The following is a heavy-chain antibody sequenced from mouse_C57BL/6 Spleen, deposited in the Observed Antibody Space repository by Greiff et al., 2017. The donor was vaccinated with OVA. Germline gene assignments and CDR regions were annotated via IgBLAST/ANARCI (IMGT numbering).Heavy chain of an antibody. CDR3: ARVDYGYFDY. V-gene: IGHV5-4*01. J-gene: IGHJ2*01. CDR2: ISDVGSYT. Sequence: EVQVVESGGGLVKPGGSLKLSCAASGFTFSSYAMSWVRQTPEKRLEWVATISDVGSYTYYPDNVKGRFTISRDNAKNNLYLQMSHLKSEDTAMYYCARVDYGYFDYWGQGTTLTVSS. D-gene: IGHD1-1*02. CDR1: GFTFSSYA.